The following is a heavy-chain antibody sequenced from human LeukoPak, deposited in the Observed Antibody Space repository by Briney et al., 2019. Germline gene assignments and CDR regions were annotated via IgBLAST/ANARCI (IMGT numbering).Heavy chain of an antibody. CDR3: ARVYYDSSGYPIVDY. J-gene: IGHJ4*02. V-gene: IGHV4-39*07. D-gene: IGHD3-22*01. Sequence: PSETLSLTCTVSGGSISTNSYYWGWIRQPPGKGLEWIGSIYYSGSTYYNPSLKSRVTISVDTSKNQFSLRLSSVTAADTAVYYCARVYYDSSGYPIVDYWGQGTLVTVSS. CDR2: IYYSGST. CDR1: GGSISTNSYY.